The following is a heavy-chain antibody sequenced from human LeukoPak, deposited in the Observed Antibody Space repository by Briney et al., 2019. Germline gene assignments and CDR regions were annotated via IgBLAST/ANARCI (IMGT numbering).Heavy chain of an antibody. CDR3: TRGYSRSYRIDY. CDR1: GFTFSSYW. J-gene: IGHJ4*02. V-gene: IGHV3-74*01. D-gene: IGHD1-26*01. Sequence: GGSLRLSCAASGFTFSSYWMHWVRQAPGKGLVWVSRINSDGSTTSDADSVKGRFTISRDNAKNTLYLQMNSLRAEDTAVYYCTRGYSRSYRIDYWGQGTLVTVSS. CDR2: INSDGSTT.